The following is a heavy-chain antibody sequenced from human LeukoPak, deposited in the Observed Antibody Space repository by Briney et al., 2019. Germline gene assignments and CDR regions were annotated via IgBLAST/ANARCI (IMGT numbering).Heavy chain of an antibody. CDR3: ARVFVVVGSTDAFDI. D-gene: IGHD2-15*01. CDR1: GFTVSSNY. V-gene: IGHV3-53*01. Sequence: GGSLRLSCAASGFTVSSNYMSWVRQAPGTGLEWVSAIYSGGSTYYADSVKGRFTISRDNSKNTLYLQMNSLRAEDTAVYYCARVFVVVGSTDAFDIWGQGTVVTVSS. CDR2: IYSGGST. J-gene: IGHJ3*02.